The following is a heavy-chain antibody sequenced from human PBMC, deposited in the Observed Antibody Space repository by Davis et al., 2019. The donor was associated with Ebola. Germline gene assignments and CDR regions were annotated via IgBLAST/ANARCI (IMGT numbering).Heavy chain of an antibody. D-gene: IGHD1-26*01. V-gene: IGHV3-7*03. CDR1: GFTFSSYG. J-gene: IGHJ6*02. CDR2: IKPDEGVK. Sequence: GESLKISCAASGFTFSSYGMHWVRQAPGKGPEWVAIIKPDEGVKWYLDSVKGRFTISRDNARNSLFLQMNSLRAEDTALYYCASGDGRGRSYDMDVWGQGTTVTVSS. CDR3: ASGDGRGRSYDMDV.